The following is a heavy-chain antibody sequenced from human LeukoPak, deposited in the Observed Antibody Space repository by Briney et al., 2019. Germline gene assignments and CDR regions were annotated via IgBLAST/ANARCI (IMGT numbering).Heavy chain of an antibody. CDR2: INHSGST. CDR3: ASEGAFFDY. D-gene: IGHD3-16*01. CDR1: GGPFGGYY. V-gene: IGHV4-34*01. Sequence: PSETLSLTCAVYGGPFGGYYWSWIRQPPGKGLEWIGEINHSGSTNYNPSLKSRVTISVDTSKNQFSLKLSSVTAADTAVYYCASEGAFFDYWGQGTLVTVSS. J-gene: IGHJ4*02.